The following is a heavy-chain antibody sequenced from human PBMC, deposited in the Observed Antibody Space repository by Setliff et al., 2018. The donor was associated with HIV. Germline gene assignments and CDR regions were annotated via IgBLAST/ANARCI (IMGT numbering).Heavy chain of an antibody. CDR1: GYSFTNYW. J-gene: IGHJ6*02. D-gene: IGHD5-12*01. V-gene: IGHV5-51*01. Sequence: PGESLKISCKGSGYSFTNYWIGWVRQMSGKGLEWMGFIYPGDSETRYSPSLLGQVTISADKSISTAYLQCSSLKASDTAMYYCARDGYSGYDSQDGGMDVWGQGTTVTVSS. CDR2: IYPGDSET. CDR3: ARDGYSGYDSQDGGMDV.